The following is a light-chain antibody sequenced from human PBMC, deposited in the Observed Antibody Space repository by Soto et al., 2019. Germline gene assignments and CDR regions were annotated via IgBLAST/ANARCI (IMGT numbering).Light chain of an antibody. V-gene: IGKV1-5*01. J-gene: IGKJ1*01. CDR2: DVS. CDR3: QQYNTFWT. Sequence: DIQMTQPPATLSVSVGDRVTITCRASQSISSWLAWYQQKPGKAPKLLIYDVSSLESGVPSRFSGSGSGTEFSLTISSLQPDDIATYYCQQYNTFWTFGQGPKVDIK. CDR1: QSISSW.